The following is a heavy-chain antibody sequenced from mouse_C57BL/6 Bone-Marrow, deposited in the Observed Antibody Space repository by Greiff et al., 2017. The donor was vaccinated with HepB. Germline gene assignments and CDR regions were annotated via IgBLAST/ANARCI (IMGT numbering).Heavy chain of an antibody. Sequence: DVKLVESGGDLVKPGGSLKLSCAASGFTFSSYGMSWVRQTPDKRLEWVATISSGGSYTYYPDSVKGRFTISRDNAKNTLYLQMSSLKSEDTAMYYCARHRLGAWFAYWGQGRLVTVSA. CDR1: GFTFSSYG. CDR2: ISSGGSYT. V-gene: IGHV5-6*02. CDR3: ARHRLGAWFAY. D-gene: IGHD4-1*01. J-gene: IGHJ3*01.